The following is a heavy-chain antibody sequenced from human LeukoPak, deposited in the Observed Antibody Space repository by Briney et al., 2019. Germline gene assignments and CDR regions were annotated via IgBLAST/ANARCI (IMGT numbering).Heavy chain of an antibody. CDR2: ISSSSSYI. Sequence: GGSLRLSCAASGFTFSSYSMNWVRQAPGKGLEWVSSISSSSSYIYYADSVKGRFTISRDNAKNSLYLQMNSLRAEDTAVYYCARVGRGYYILTGYSIEYYFDYWGQGTLVTVSS. J-gene: IGHJ4*02. CDR3: ARVGRGYYILTGYSIEYYFDY. D-gene: IGHD3-9*01. V-gene: IGHV3-21*01. CDR1: GFTFSSYS.